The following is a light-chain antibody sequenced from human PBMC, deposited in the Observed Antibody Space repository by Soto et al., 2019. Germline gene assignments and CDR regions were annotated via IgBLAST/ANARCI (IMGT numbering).Light chain of an antibody. CDR2: SAS. CDR3: QYYGRSPLT. CDR1: QTINKNY. V-gene: IGKV3-20*01. Sequence: EIVLTQSPGTLSLSPGERATLSCRASQTINKNYFAWYQQKPGQAPRPLMYSASSRATGIPDRSSGSGSGTDFTLTISRLEPEDFAVYYCQYYGRSPLTFGGGTKVDIK. J-gene: IGKJ4*01.